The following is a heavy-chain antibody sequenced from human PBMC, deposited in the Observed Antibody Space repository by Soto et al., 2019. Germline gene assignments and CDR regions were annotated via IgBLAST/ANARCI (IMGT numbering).Heavy chain of an antibody. V-gene: IGHV3-33*01. CDR3: ARAGLLLDY. CDR2: IWYGGSDK. J-gene: IGHJ4*02. D-gene: IGHD1-26*01. CDR1: GFTFSSYG. Sequence: QVQLVESGGGVVQPGRSLRLSCAASGFTFSSYGMHWVRQAPGKGLEWVAVIWYGGSDKYYADSVKGRFTISRDNSKNTPYLQMNSLSAEDTAVYYCARAGLLLDYWGQGTLVTVSS.